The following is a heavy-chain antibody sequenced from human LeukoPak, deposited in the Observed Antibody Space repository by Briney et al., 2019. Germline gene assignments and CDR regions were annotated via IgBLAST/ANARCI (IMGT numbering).Heavy chain of an antibody. CDR3: ARGIRGSYGTDY. Sequence: PGGSLRLSCAASGFTFSAYWMHWVRQAPGKGLVWVSRINTDASTTNYADLVKGRFTISRDNAKNTLSLQMNSLSVEDTAVYYCARGIRGSYGTDYWGQGTLVSISS. D-gene: IGHD1-26*01. CDR2: INTDASTT. CDR1: GFTFSAYW. V-gene: IGHV3-74*01. J-gene: IGHJ4*02.